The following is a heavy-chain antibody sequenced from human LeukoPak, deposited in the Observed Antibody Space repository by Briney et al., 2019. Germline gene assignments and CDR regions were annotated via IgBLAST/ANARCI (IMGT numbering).Heavy chain of an antibody. CDR1: GFTFSSYS. D-gene: IGHD3-3*01. Sequence: GGSLRLSCAASGFTFSSYSMNWVRRAPGKGLEWVSTISSSSNYIYYADSVKGRFTISRDNAKSSLSLQMNSLRAEDTAVYYCARSDFWSGPDAFDIWGQGTMVTVSS. CDR2: ISSSSNYI. J-gene: IGHJ3*02. CDR3: ARSDFWSGPDAFDI. V-gene: IGHV3-21*01.